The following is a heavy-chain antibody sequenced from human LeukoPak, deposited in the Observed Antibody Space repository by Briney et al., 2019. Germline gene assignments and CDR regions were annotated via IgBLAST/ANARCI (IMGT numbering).Heavy chain of an antibody. D-gene: IGHD1-1*01. Sequence: GGSLRLSCAASGFTFSSYEMNWVRQAPGKGLEWVSYISSSGSTIYYADSVKGRLTISRDNAKNSLYLQMNSLRAEDTALYYCAKGLERESRLDSWGQGTLVTVSS. CDR1: GFTFSSYE. J-gene: IGHJ4*02. CDR3: AKGLERESRLDS. V-gene: IGHV3-48*03. CDR2: ISSSGSTI.